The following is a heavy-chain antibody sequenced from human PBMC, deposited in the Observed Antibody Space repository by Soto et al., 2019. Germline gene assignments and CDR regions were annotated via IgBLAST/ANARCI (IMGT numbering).Heavy chain of an antibody. V-gene: IGHV1-69*01. CDR2: IIFMFGTT. Sequence: QVQLVQSGAEVKKPGSSVKVSCKASGGTLNNYGVSWVRQAPGQGLEWMGGIIFMFGTTNYAQKFQDRITITADESTSTVYLELSSLRSEDTAVYFCARRPGDVVYWYFDLWGRGTLISVSS. CDR1: GGTLNNYG. D-gene: IGHD2-15*01. J-gene: IGHJ2*01. CDR3: ARRPGDVVYWYFDL.